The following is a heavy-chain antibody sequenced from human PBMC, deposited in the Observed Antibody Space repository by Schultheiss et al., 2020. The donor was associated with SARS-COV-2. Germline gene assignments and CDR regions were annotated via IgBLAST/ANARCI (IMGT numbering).Heavy chain of an antibody. CDR3: ARGSWDFDY. CDR1: GGSISSYY. V-gene: IGHV4-59*12. J-gene: IGHJ4*02. D-gene: IGHD6-13*01. CDR2: IYYSGST. Sequence: SETQSLTCTVSGGSISSYYWSWIRQPPGKGLEWIGYIYYSGSTYYNPSLKSRVTISVDTSKNQFSLKLSSVTAADTAVYYCARGSWDFDYWGQGTLVTVSS.